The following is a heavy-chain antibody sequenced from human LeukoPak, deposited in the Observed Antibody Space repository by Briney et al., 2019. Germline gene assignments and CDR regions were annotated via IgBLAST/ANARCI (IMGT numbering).Heavy chain of an antibody. J-gene: IGHJ4*02. Sequence: GGSLRLSCAASGFTFSRYDMHWVRQAPGEGLDWVTGVTTAGDTYYPASVKGRFTISRENAKNSFFLQMNSLSAGDTAVYYCARVVRDDRGWYHFDSWGQGSLVTVSS. CDR1: GFTFSRYD. D-gene: IGHD6-19*01. V-gene: IGHV3-13*01. CDR2: VTTAGDT. CDR3: ARVVRDDRGWYHFDS.